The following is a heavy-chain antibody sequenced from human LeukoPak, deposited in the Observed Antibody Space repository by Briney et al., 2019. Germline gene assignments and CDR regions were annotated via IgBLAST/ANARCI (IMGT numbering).Heavy chain of an antibody. D-gene: IGHD1-20*01. CDR3: ARGSRITGTTEGWFDP. J-gene: IGHJ5*02. CDR2: ISYGGSNK. V-gene: IGHV3-30*04. CDR1: GFTFSSYA. Sequence: GRSLRLSCAASGFTFSSYAMHWVRQAPGKGLEWVAVISYGGSNKYYADSVKGRFTISRDNSKNTLYLKMNSLRAEDTAVYYCARGSRITGTTEGWFDPWGQGTLVTVSS.